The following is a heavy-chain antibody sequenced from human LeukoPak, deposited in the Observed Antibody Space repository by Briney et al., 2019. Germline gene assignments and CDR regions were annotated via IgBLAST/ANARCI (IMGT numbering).Heavy chain of an antibody. CDR2: IYHSGST. V-gene: IGHV4-4*02. CDR3: ARVSAITMIVVVIHDAFDI. Sequence: PSETLSLTCAVSGGSISSSNWWSWIRQPPGKGLEWIGEIYHSGSTNYNPSLKSRVTISVDKSKTQFSLKLSSVTAADTAVYNCARVSAITMIVVVIHDAFDIWGQGTMVTVSS. D-gene: IGHD3-22*01. J-gene: IGHJ3*02. CDR1: GGSISSSNW.